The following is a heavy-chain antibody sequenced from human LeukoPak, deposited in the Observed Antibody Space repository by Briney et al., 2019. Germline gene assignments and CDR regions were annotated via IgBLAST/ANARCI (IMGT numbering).Heavy chain of an antibody. Sequence: PGGSLRLSCAASGFTFSSYWMHWVRQAPGKGLVWVSRINSDGSSTSYADSVKGRFTISRDNAKNTLYLQMNSLRAEDTAVYYCARGYYYYYYMDVWGKGTTVTVSS. CDR1: GFTFSSYW. V-gene: IGHV3-74*01. J-gene: IGHJ6*03. CDR2: INSDGSST. CDR3: ARGYYYYYYMDV.